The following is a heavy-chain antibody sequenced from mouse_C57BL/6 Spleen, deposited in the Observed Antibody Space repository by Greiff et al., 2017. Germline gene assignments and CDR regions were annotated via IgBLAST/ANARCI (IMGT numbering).Heavy chain of an antibody. CDR3: ARHGGNYSYAKDY. V-gene: IGHV5-12*01. D-gene: IGHD2-1*01. CDR1: GFTFSDYY. CDR2: ISNGGGST. J-gene: IGHJ4*01. Sequence: EVQGVESGGGLVQPGGSLKLSCAASGFTFSDYYMYWVRQTPEKRLEWVAYISNGGGSTYYPDTVKGRFPISRDNAKNTLYLQMSRLKSENTAMYYCARHGGNYSYAKDYWGQGTSVTVSS.